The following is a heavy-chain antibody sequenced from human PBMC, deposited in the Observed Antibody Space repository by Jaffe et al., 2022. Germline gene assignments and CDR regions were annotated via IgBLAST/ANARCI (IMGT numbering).Heavy chain of an antibody. V-gene: IGHV4-38-2*01. CDR2: IYHSGST. D-gene: IGHD3-10*01. J-gene: IGHJ6*03. CDR3: ASGSGSYYPNWYYYYYMDV. Sequence: QVQLQESGPGLVKPSETLSLTCAVSGYSISSGYYWGWIRQPPGKGLEWIGSIYHSGSTYYNPSLKSRVTISVDTSKNQFSLKLSSVTAADTAVYYCASGSGSYYPNWYYYYYMDVWGKGTTVTVSS. CDR1: GYSISSGYY.